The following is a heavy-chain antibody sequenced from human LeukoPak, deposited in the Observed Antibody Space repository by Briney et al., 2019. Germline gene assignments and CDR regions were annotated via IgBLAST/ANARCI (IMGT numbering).Heavy chain of an antibody. CDR1: GFTFSSYW. D-gene: IGHD3-22*01. Sequence: GSLRLSCAASGFTFSSYWMSWVRQAPGKGLEWVANIKQDGSEKYYVDSVKGRFTISRDNAKNSLYLQMNSLRAEDTAVYYCATRSYYYDSSGYCYWGQGTLVTVSS. CDR3: ATRSYYYDSSGYCY. J-gene: IGHJ4*02. CDR2: IKQDGSEK. V-gene: IGHV3-7*01.